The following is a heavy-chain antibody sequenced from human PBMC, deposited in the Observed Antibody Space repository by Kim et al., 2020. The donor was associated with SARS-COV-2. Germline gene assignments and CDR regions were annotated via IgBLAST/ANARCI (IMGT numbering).Heavy chain of an antibody. CDR1: GGTFSSYA. CDR3: ASNEGSHWYFDL. V-gene: IGHV1-69*13. Sequence: SVKVSCKASGGTFSSYAISWVRQAPGQGLEWMGGIIPIFGTANYAQKFQGKVTITADESTSTAYMELSSLRSEDTAVYYCASNEGSHWYFDLCGRGTLVTVSS. D-gene: IGHD1-26*01. CDR2: IIPIFGTA. J-gene: IGHJ2*01.